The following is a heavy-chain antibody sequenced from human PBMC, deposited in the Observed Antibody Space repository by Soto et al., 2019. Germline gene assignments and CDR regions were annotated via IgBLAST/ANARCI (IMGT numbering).Heavy chain of an antibody. CDR2: ISGSGGRT. D-gene: IGHD3-3*01. CDR3: ARTMTIFGAGLD. V-gene: IGHV3-23*01. CDR1: GFSFNKYA. J-gene: IGHJ4*02. Sequence: EVQLLESGGGLVQPGGSLRLSCAASGFSFNKYAMTWVRQAPGKGLEWVAAISGSGGRTHCADSVKGRFTISRDNSKNILHLPMNRLRVEDTAVFYCARTMTIFGAGLDWGQGTLVSVSS.